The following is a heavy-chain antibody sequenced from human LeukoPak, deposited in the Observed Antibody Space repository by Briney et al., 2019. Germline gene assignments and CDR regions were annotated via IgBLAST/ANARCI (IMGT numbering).Heavy chain of an antibody. CDR1: GFTFSSYS. CDR3: ARPYYDFWSGYYAGGSHYYYYMDV. D-gene: IGHD3-3*01. V-gene: IGHV3-21*01. CDR2: ISSSSSYI. Sequence: GGSLRLSCAASGFTFSSYSMNWVRQAPRKGLEWVSSISSSSSYIYYADSVKGRFTISRDNAKNSLYLQMNSLRAEDTAVYYCARPYYDFWSGYYAGGSHYYYYMDVWGKGTTVTVSS. J-gene: IGHJ6*03.